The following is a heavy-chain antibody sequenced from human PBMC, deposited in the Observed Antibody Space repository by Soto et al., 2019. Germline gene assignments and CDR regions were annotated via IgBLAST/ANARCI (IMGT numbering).Heavy chain of an antibody. V-gene: IGHV1-58*01. D-gene: IGHD5-12*01. CDR2: IVVGSGNT. Sequence: SVKVSCKASGFTFTSSAVQWVRQARGQRLEWIGWIVVGSGNTNYAQKFQERVTITRDMSTSTAYMELSSLRSEDTAVYYCAAEGRDGYKSGLQTAWGQGTLVTVSS. CDR1: GFTFTSSA. CDR3: AAEGRDGYKSGLQTA. J-gene: IGHJ5*02.